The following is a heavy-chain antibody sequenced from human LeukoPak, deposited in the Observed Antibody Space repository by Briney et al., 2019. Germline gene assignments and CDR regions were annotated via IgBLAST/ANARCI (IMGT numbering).Heavy chain of an antibody. V-gene: IGHV1-69*13. D-gene: IGHD5-18*01. CDR2: IIPIFGTA. CDR1: GGTFSSYA. J-gene: IGHJ4*02. CDR3: ARESKDTAMVSDVDY. Sequence: SVKVSCKASGGTFSSYAISWVRQAPGQGLEWMGGIIPIFGTANYAQKFQGRVTITADESTSTAYMELSSLRSEDTAVYYCARESKDTAMVSDVDYWGQGTLVTVSS.